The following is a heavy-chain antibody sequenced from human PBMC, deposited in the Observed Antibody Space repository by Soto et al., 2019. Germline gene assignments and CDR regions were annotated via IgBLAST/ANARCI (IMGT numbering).Heavy chain of an antibody. CDR2: IVVGSGNT. CDR3: AAPHLSYSSSFLLDY. V-gene: IGHV1-58*01. Sequence: SVKISCKASGFTFTSSAVQWVRAARGQRLEWIGWIVVGSGNTNYAQKFQERVTITRDMSTSTAYMKLSSLRSEDTAVYYCAAPHLSYSSSFLLDYWGQGTLVTVSS. J-gene: IGHJ4*02. D-gene: IGHD6-6*01. CDR1: GFTFTSSA.